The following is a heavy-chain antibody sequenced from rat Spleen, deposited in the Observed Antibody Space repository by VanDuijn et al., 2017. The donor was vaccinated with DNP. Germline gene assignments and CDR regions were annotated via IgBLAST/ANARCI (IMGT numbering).Heavy chain of an antibody. J-gene: IGHJ3*01. CDR3: ERRGTDWGGWFAY. CDR1: GITFSDHN. CDR2: ISYDRSDT. V-gene: IGHV5-7*01. Sequence: EVQLVESGGGLVQPGNSLKLSCVVSGITFSDHNMAWVRQAPKKGLEWVGTISYDRSDTYYRDSVKGRFTMSRDNAKSTLYLQMNSLRSECTATYYCERRGTDWGGWFAYWGQGTLVTVSS. D-gene: IGHD1-6*01.